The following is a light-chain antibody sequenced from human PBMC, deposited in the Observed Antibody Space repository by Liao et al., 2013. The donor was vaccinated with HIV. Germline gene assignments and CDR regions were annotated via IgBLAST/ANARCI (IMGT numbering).Light chain of an antibody. Sequence: SYELTQPPSVSVSPGQTASITCSGDDLGDKYACWYQQRPGQSPVLVIYQDSQRPSGIPERFSGSKSGNTATLTISGTQTMDEADYYCQAWDTSTHVFGTGTKVTVL. CDR2: QDS. J-gene: IGLJ1*01. V-gene: IGLV3-1*01. CDR3: QAWDTSTHV. CDR1: DLGDKY.